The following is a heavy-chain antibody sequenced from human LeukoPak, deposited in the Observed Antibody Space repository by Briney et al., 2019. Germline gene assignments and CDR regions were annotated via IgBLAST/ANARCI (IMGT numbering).Heavy chain of an antibody. V-gene: IGHV3-23*01. CDR3: AKQPEWELLDY. Sequence: GGSLRLSCAASGFTFSRHAVSWVRQAPGKGLEWVSAIDGSGSGTFYADSVKGRFTISRDNSKNTLYLQMNSLRAEDTAVYYCAKQPEWELLDYWGQGTLVTVSS. D-gene: IGHD1-26*01. J-gene: IGHJ4*02. CDR1: GFTFSRHA. CDR2: IDGSGSGT.